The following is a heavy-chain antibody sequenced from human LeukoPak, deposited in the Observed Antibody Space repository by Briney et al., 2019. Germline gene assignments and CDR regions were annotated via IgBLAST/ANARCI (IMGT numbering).Heavy chain of an antibody. J-gene: IGHJ6*02. V-gene: IGHV3-21*01. Sequence: PGGSLRLSCKCSGFTQPHYSMNSVRQAPGKGLEWVSSISSRSSYIYYSDSLKGRFTISRDNAKNSLFLQLHSLSVEDTAVYYCARTLAARIQTRYYNCLDVWGQGTPVTVSS. D-gene: IGHD6-6*01. CDR2: ISSRSSYI. CDR3: ARTLAARIQTRYYNCLDV. CDR1: GFTQPHYS.